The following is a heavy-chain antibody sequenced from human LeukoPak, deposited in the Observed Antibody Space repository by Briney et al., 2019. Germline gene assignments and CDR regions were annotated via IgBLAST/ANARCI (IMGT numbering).Heavy chain of an antibody. CDR2: INSDGSIT. V-gene: IGHV3-74*01. D-gene: IGHD3-16*01. CDR1: GFTFTTYW. CDR3: AREGLLTSPNNAFDV. J-gene: IGHJ3*01. Sequence: GGSLRLSCAASGFTFTTYWMHWVRHAPGKGPVWVSHINSDGSITSYADSVKGRFTISRDSAKSTLYLQIESLKVEDTAVYYCAREGLLTSPNNAFDVWGQGTMVTVSS.